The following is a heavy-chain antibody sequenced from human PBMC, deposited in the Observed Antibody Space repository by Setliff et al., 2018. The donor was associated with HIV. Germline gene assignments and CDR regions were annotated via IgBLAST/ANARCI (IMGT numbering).Heavy chain of an antibody. CDR2: VYYSGST. V-gene: IGHV4-39*07. D-gene: IGHD6-13*01. Sequence: SETLSLTCIVSGGSISSSSYYWGWIRQPPGKGLEWIGTVYYSGSTYYNPSLKSRVTISVDTSENQFSLKLSSGTAADTAVYYCARDGYSSSWYVISGSFDYWGQGILVTVSS. CDR1: GGSISSSSYY. J-gene: IGHJ4*02. CDR3: ARDGYSSSWYVISGSFDY.